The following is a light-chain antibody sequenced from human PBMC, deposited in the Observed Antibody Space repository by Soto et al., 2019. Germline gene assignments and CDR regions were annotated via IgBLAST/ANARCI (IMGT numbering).Light chain of an antibody. Sequence: SYALTQPPSVSVAPGQTAKITCGGNSIGSKSVHWYQQKAGQAPVLVVHDDSDRPSGIPERFSGSNSANTATLTISRVEAGDEADYYCQVWESSSDQVVFAGGTKVNVL. CDR3: QVWESSSDQVV. CDR1: SIGSKS. CDR2: DDS. J-gene: IGLJ2*01. V-gene: IGLV3-21*02.